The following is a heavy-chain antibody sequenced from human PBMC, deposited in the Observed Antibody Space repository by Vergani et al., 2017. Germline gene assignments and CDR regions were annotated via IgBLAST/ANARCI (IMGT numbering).Heavy chain of an antibody. V-gene: IGHV3-74*03. CDR1: GFSFNSYW. CDR2: IKSDGSIT. CDR3: ARARCIETCYMSNWLDS. D-gene: IGHD3-9*01. Sequence: DVHLAESGGGFFKPGGSLRLSCSASGFSFNSYWMHWVRQVPGQGLVWVSRIKSDGSITAYADSVKGRFTISRDNAQNTLYLQMNSLSVEDTGVYYCARARCIETCYMSNWLDSWGQGTLVTVSS. J-gene: IGHJ5*01.